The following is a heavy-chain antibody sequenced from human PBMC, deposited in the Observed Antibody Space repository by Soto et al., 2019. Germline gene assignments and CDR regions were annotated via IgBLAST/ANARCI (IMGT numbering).Heavy chain of an antibody. V-gene: IGHV4-34*01. Sequence: SETLSLTCAVYGGSFSGYYWSWIRQPPGKGLEWIGEISHSGSTNYNPSLKSRVTISVDTSKNQFSLKLSSVTAADTAVYYCARGGGVQLWPHYYYYYGMDVWRQGTTVTVSS. J-gene: IGHJ6*02. D-gene: IGHD5-18*01. CDR3: ARGGGVQLWPHYYYYYGMDV. CDR2: ISHSGST. CDR1: GGSFSGYY.